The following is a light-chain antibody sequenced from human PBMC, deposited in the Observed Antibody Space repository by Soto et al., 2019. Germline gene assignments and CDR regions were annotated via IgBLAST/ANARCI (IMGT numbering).Light chain of an antibody. CDR2: DVT. CDR1: SSDVGGYSY. J-gene: IGLJ1*01. V-gene: IGLV2-11*01. CDR3: SSYAGSYTWI. Sequence: QSVLAQPRSVSGSPGQSVTISCTGTSSDVGGYSYVSWFQQHPGKAPQLLIYDVTKRPSGVPDRFSGSKSGNTAALTISGLQAEDEAEYFCSSYAGSYTWIFGSGTKVTVL.